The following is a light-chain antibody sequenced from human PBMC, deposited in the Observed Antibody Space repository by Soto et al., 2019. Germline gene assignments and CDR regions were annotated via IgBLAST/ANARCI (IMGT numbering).Light chain of an antibody. Sequence: EIVMTQSPATLSVSPGERATLSCRASQSVAGNLAWYQQKPGQAPRLLIYGASNRATGIPARFSGSGSGTEFTLTISSLQSEDFAVYYCQQYNDWPPIPFGQGTRLAIK. CDR1: QSVAGN. CDR3: QQYNDWPPIP. V-gene: IGKV3-15*01. J-gene: IGKJ5*01. CDR2: GAS.